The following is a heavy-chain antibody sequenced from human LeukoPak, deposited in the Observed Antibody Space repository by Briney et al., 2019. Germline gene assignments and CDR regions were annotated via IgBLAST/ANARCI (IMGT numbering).Heavy chain of an antibody. Sequence: SETLSLTCTVSGGSISSYYWSWIRQPPGKGLEWIGYIYYSGSTNYNPSLKSRVTISVDTSKNQFSLKLSSVTAADTAVYYCARGHNLFSSGYNWFDPWGQGTLVTVSS. CDR3: ARGHNLFSSGYNWFDP. V-gene: IGHV4-59*01. CDR1: GGSISSYY. CDR2: IYYSGST. J-gene: IGHJ5*02. D-gene: IGHD3-3*01.